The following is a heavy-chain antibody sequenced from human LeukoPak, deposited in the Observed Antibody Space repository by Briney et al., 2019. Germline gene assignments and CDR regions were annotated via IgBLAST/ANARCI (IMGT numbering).Heavy chain of an antibody. CDR1: GFTFSSYG. CDR2: ISYDGSNK. Sequence: PGGSLRLSCAASGFTFSSYGMHWVRQAPGKGLEWVAVISYDGSNKYYADSVKGRFTISRDNSKNTLYLQMNSLRAEDTAVYYCAKDAELLGYYDILTGYSTYYFDYWGQGTLVTVSS. CDR3: AKDAELLGYYDILTGYSTYYFDY. J-gene: IGHJ4*02. V-gene: IGHV3-30*18. D-gene: IGHD3-9*01.